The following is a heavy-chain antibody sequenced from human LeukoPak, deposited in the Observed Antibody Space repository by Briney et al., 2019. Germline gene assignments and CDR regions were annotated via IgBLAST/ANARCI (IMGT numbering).Heavy chain of an antibody. CDR1: GFTFSSYG. Sequence: GRSLRLSCAASGFTFSSYGMHWVRQAPGKGLEWVAVISYDGSNKYYADPVKGRFTISRDNSKNTLYLQMNSLRAEDTAVYYCAKDDIAAAAFDYWAREPWSPSPQ. CDR2: ISYDGSNK. V-gene: IGHV3-30*18. CDR3: AKDDIAAAAFDY. J-gene: IGHJ4*02. D-gene: IGHD6-13*01.